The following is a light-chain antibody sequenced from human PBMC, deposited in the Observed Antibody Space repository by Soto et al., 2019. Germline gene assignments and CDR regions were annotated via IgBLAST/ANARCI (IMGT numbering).Light chain of an antibody. J-gene: IGKJ3*01. V-gene: IGKV3-15*01. CDR3: QQLNSYPLT. CDR2: GAS. CDR1: QSVSSN. Sequence: EIVMTQSPATLSVSPGERATLSCRASQSVSSNLAWYQQKPGQAPRLLIYGASTRATGIPARFSGSGSGTEFTLTISSLQSEDFATYYCQQLNSYPLTFGPGTNVDIK.